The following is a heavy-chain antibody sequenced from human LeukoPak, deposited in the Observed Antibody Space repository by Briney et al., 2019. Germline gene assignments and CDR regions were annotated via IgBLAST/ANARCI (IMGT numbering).Heavy chain of an antibody. CDR2: ISYDGSNK. CDR3: AKALAAAGHIFDY. V-gene: IGHV3-30*18. CDR1: GFTSSSYG. J-gene: IGHJ4*02. D-gene: IGHD6-13*01. Sequence: PGGSLRLSCAASGFTSSSYGMHWVRQAPGKGLEWVAVISYDGSNKYYADSVKGRFTISRDNSKNTLYLQMNSLRAEDTAVYYCAKALAAAGHIFDYWGQGTLVTVSS.